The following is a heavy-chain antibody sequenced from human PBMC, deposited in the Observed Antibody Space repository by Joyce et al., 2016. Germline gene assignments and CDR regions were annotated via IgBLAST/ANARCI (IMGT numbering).Heavy chain of an antibody. CDR1: GSIFCSSS. Sequence: QLVESGGGVVKAGGSLRLSCEASGSIFCSSSMSWFRQAPGKGLECVAAISATSYYIFHAETVRGRFIVSRDNAKKTLYLQMNSLRAEDSAVFYCARGGISYYYAMDVWGQGTTVTVSS. D-gene: IGHD3-16*01. CDR2: ISATSYYI. J-gene: IGHJ6*02. V-gene: IGHV3-21*01. CDR3: ARGGISYYYAMDV.